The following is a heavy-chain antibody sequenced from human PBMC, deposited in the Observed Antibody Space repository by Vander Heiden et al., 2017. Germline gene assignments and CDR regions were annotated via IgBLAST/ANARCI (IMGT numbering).Heavy chain of an antibody. V-gene: IGHV3-23*01. CDR3: AKTPIVVVPAAIDY. J-gene: IGHJ4*02. CDR1: GFPFSSYA. CDR2: MSGRGGST. D-gene: IGHD2-2*01. Sequence: EVQLLASGGGLVQPGGSLRLPCAASGFPFSSYAMSWVRQGPGKGVEWVSAMSGRGGSTYYADSVEGRFTISRDNSKNTLYLQMNSLRAEDTAVYYCAKTPIVVVPAAIDYWGQGTLVTVSS.